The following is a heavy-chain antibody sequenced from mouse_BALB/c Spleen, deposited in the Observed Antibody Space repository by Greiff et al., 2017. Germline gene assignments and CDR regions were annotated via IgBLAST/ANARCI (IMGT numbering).Heavy chain of an antibody. CDR3: ARVYGNYVWFAY. J-gene: IGHJ3*01. CDR2: IRNKANGYTT. Sequence: EVQLVESGGGLVQPGGSLRLSCATSGFTFTDYYMSWVRQPPGKALEWLGFIRNKANGYTTEYSASVKGRFTISRDNSQSILYLQMNTLRAEDSATYYFARVYGNYVWFAYWGQGTLVTVSA. CDR1: GFTFTDYY. D-gene: IGHD2-1*01. V-gene: IGHV7-3*02.